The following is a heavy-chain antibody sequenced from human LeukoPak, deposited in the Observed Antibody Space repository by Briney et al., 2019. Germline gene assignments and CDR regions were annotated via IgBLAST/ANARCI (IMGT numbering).Heavy chain of an antibody. J-gene: IGHJ4*02. V-gene: IGHV3-53*01. Sequence: PGGSLRLSCAASGFTVSSNYMSWVRQAPGKGLEWVSVIYSGGSTYYADSVKGRFTISRDNSKNTLYLQMNSLRAEDTAVYYCAKDYQIYFYDSSGYSAHFDYWGQGTLVTVSS. D-gene: IGHD3-22*01. CDR1: GFTVSSNY. CDR3: AKDYQIYFYDSSGYSAHFDY. CDR2: IYSGGST.